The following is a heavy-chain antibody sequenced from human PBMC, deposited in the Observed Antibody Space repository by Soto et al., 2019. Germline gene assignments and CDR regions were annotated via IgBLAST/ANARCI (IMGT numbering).Heavy chain of an antibody. D-gene: IGHD2-15*01. CDR3: SLTTDELLPIDY. CDR2: ISAYIGNT. CDR1: GYTFTSYG. V-gene: IGHV1-18*01. Sequence: QVKLVQSGAEVKKPGASVKVSCKASGYTFTSYGISWVRQAPGQGLEWMGWISAYIGNTIYAQKLQGRVTMTTATSTSTAYMELRSLRADDTAVYYCSLTTDELLPIDYWGQGTLVTVSS. J-gene: IGHJ4*02.